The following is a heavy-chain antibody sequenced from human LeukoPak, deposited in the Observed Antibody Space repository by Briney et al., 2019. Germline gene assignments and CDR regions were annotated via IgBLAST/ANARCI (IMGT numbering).Heavy chain of an antibody. Sequence: AAVKVSCKASGGTFSSYTISGVRQAPGQGVEWMGRIIPILGIANYAQKFQGRVTITADKSTSTAYMELSSLRSEDTAVYYCAIDSRNCGGDCYYDYWGQGTLVTVSS. D-gene: IGHD2-21*02. CDR2: IIPILGIA. V-gene: IGHV1-69*04. CDR3: AIDSRNCGGDCYYDY. CDR1: GGTFSSYT. J-gene: IGHJ4*02.